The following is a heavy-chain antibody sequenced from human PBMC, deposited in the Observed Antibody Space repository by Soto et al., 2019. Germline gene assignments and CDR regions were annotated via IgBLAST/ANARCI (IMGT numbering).Heavy chain of an antibody. J-gene: IGHJ4*02. CDR2: ISGSGGST. CDR3: ARRGSGSYYDY. CDR1: GFTFSSYA. D-gene: IGHD1-26*01. Sequence: EVQLLESGGGLVQPGGSLRLSCAASGFTFSSYAMRWVRQAPGKGLEWASAISGSGGSTYYADSVKGRFTISRDNSKNTVYLQMNSLRGEDTAAYYCARRGSGSYYDYWGQGTLVTVSS. V-gene: IGHV3-23*01.